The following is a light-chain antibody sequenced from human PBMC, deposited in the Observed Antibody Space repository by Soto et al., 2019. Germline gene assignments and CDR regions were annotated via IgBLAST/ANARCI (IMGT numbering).Light chain of an antibody. Sequence: EIVMTQSPATLSVSPGERVTLSCRASQTVSDSLAWYQQKPGQAPRLLIYGASIRATGVPARFSGSGSGTEFTLTISSLESEDFAVYYCQQNAHWPPYTFGQGTKLEIK. V-gene: IGKV3-15*01. J-gene: IGKJ2*01. CDR1: QTVSDS. CDR3: QQNAHWPPYT. CDR2: GAS.